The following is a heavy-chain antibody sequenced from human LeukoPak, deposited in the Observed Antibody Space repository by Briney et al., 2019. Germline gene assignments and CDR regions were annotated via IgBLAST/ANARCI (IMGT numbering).Heavy chain of an antibody. CDR1: GGSISSSSYY. V-gene: IGHV4-39*07. D-gene: IGHD4-23*01. J-gene: IGHJ1*01. CDR3: ARGPVNGGKSHFQH. CDR2: IYYSGST. Sequence: PETLSLTCTVSGGSISSSSYYWGWIRQPPGKGLEWIGSIYYSGSTYYNPSLKSRVTISVDTSKNQFSLKLSSVTAADTAVYYCARGPVNGGKSHFQHWGQGTLVTVSS.